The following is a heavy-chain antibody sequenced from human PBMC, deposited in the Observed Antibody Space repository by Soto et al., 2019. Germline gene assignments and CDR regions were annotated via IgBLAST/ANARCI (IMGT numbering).Heavy chain of an antibody. J-gene: IGHJ2*01. CDR1: GFTLSSYA. CDR3: AKSLVTTLTYNWYFDL. V-gene: IGHV3-23*01. CDR2: IAGSGAST. D-gene: IGHD4-4*01. Sequence: GGSLRLSCAASGFTLSSYAMTWVRQAPGMGLEWVSGIAGSGASTFYADSVKGRFSISRDKNTLFLQMDSLRADDTAVYYCAKSLVTTLTYNWYFDLWGRGTLVTVSS.